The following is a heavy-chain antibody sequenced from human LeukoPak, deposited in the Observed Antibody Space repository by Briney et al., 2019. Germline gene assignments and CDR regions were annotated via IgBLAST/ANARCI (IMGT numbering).Heavy chain of an antibody. CDR2: IYYSGST. D-gene: IGHD2-15*01. V-gene: IGHV4-39*07. Sequence: SETLSLTCGVSGGSISSSSYYWGWIRQPPGKGLEWIGSIYYSGSTYYNPSLKSRVTISVDTSKNQFSLKLSSVTAADTAVYYCARESMLVAATSWFDPWGQGTLVTVSS. J-gene: IGHJ5*02. CDR3: ARESMLVAATSWFDP. CDR1: GGSISSSSYY.